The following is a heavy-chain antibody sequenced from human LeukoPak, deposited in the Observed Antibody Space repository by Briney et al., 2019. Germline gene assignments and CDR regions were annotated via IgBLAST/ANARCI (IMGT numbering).Heavy chain of an antibody. Sequence: GGSLRLSCAASGFTFSSYAMSWVRQAPGKGLEWVSAISGSGGSTYYADSVKGRFTISRDNSKNTLYLQMNSLRAEDTAVYYCATRPDNYDFWSGYSYYFDYWGQGTLVTVSS. V-gene: IGHV3-23*01. CDR3: ATRPDNYDFWSGYSYYFDY. CDR1: GFTFSSYA. CDR2: ISGSGGST. D-gene: IGHD3-3*01. J-gene: IGHJ4*02.